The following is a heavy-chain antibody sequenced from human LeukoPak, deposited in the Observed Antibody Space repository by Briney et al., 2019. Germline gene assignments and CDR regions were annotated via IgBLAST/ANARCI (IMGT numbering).Heavy chain of an antibody. Sequence: GGSLRLSCAASGFTFSSYDMHWVRQATGKGLEWVSAIGTAGDTYYPGSVKGRFTISRENAKNSLYLQMNSLRAGDTAVHYCARVRSGSYFDYWGQGTLVTVSS. J-gene: IGHJ4*02. CDR2: IGTAGDT. D-gene: IGHD1-26*01. CDR1: GFTFSSYD. V-gene: IGHV3-13*01. CDR3: ARVRSGSYFDY.